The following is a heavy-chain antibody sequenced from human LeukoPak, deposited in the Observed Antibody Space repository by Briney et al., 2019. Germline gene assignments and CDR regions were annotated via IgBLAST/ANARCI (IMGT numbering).Heavy chain of an antibody. Sequence: GRSLILSCEAYELIFSDYEMNWVRQAAGEGLEWISYISRSGGAIYYADSVIGRFTISRDNAKNSLYLQMKSLRVEDTAIYYCAREGDGSYYHDCWGRGTLVTVSA. J-gene: IGHJ4*02. CDR1: ELIFSDYE. V-gene: IGHV3-48*03. D-gene: IGHD3-10*01. CDR3: AREGDGSYYHDC. CDR2: ISRSGGAI.